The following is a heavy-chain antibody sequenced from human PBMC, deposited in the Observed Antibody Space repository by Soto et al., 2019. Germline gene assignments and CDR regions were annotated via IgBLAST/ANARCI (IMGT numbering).Heavy chain of an antibody. J-gene: IGHJ4*02. CDR1: GGSLSGYF. CDR3: ARGSGSYYPYYFDY. D-gene: IGHD3-10*01. CDR2: INRTGST. Sequence: QVQLQQWGAGLLKTSETLSLTCGVYGGSLSGYFWSWIRQPPGKGLEWIGEINRTGSTNDNPFLKSRVTISVDRSKNQFSLKLSSVTAADTAVYYCARGSGSYYPYYFDYWGQGTLVTVSS. V-gene: IGHV4-34*01.